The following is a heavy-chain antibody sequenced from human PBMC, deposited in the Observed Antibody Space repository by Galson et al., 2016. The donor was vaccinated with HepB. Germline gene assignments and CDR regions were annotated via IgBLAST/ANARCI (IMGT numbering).Heavy chain of an antibody. Sequence: SLRLSCAASGFTFRNYAMPWVRQAPGKGLEWVSVISSDGNDKYYADSVKGRFTISRDNSKNTLYLHMNSLRGEDTAVYFCARGPRNYERGWKNYYCMDCWGQGTTVTVSS. CDR1: GFTFRNYA. J-gene: IGHJ6*02. CDR3: ARGPRNYERGWKNYYCMDC. V-gene: IGHV3-30*04. D-gene: IGHD3-16*01. CDR2: ISSDGNDK.